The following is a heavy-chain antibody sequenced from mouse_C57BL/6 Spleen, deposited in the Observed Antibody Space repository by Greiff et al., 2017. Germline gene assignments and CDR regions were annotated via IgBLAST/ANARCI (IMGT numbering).Heavy chain of an antibody. D-gene: IGHD1-1*01. Sequence: KLVESGPGLVQPSQSLSISCPVSGFSLTSSGVHLVRQSPGKGLDWLGVIWSGGSTDYNSAFISRLSISKDNSKSQIFFKMNSLQADDTAIYYCARIPQGSSYAMDYWGQGTSVTVSS. V-gene: IGHV2-2*01. CDR3: ARIPQGSSYAMDY. J-gene: IGHJ4*01. CDR2: IWSGGST. CDR1: GFSLTSSG.